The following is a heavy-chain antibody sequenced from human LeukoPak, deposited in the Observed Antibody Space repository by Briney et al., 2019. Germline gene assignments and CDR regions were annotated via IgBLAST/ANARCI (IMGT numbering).Heavy chain of an antibody. D-gene: IGHD6-19*01. CDR1: GYTFTSYG. CDR2: ISGYNGNT. J-gene: IGHJ4*02. CDR3: ARDMLSGWYYYFDY. V-gene: IGHV1-18*01. Sequence: ASVKVSCKASGYTFTSYGISWVRQAPGQGLEWMGWISGYNGNTNYAQNLQGRVTMTTDTSTSTVYMELRSLRSDDTAVYYCARDMLSGWYYYFDYWGQGTLVTVSS.